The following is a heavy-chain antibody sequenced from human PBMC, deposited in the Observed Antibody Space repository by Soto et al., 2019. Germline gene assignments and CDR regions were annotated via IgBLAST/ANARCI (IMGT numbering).Heavy chain of an antibody. CDR2: ISAYNGNT. D-gene: IGHD3-9*01. J-gene: IGHJ5*02. Sequence: ASVKVSCKASGYTFTSYGISWVRQAPGQGLEWMGWISAYNGNTNYAQKLQGRVTMTTDTSTSTAYMELRSLRSDDTAVYYCARGRNYDILTGYDNWFDPWGQGTLVTVSS. V-gene: IGHV1-18*01. CDR3: ARGRNYDILTGYDNWFDP. CDR1: GYTFTSYG.